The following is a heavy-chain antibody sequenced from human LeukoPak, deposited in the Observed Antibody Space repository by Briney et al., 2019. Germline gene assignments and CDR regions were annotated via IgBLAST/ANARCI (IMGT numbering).Heavy chain of an antibody. V-gene: IGHV1-69*13. Sequence: GASVKVSCKASGGTFSSYAISWVRQAPGQGLEWMGGIIPIFGTANYAQKFQGRVTITADESTSTAYMELSSLRSEDTAVYYCAREGFHGRYHYGGNSGYYYYGMDVWRQGTTVTVSS. J-gene: IGHJ6*02. CDR1: GGTFSSYA. CDR2: IIPIFGTA. D-gene: IGHD4-23*01. CDR3: AREGFHGRYHYGGNSGYYYYGMDV.